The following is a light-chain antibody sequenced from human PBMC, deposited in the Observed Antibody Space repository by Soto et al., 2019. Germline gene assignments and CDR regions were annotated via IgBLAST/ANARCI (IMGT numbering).Light chain of an antibody. J-gene: IGKJ3*01. CDR2: DTS. Sequence: PGERVSLSCRASQSVLSNYLAWYQQKPGQAPRLLMYDTSTRATGIPDRFSGSVSGTDFTLTISRLEPEDFAVYYCQQYGNSPFTFGPGTKVDIK. V-gene: IGKV3-20*01. CDR1: QSVLSNY. CDR3: QQYGNSPFT.